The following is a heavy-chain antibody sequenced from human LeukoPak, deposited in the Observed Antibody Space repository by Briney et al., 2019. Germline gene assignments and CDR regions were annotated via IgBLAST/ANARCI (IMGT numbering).Heavy chain of an antibody. CDR2: IYYTGST. CDR3: AGTITIFGALGYFDY. D-gene: IGHD3-3*01. J-gene: IGHJ4*02. CDR1: GASISSGGYS. V-gene: IGHV4-31*03. Sequence: SETLSLTCTVSGASISSGGYSCSWVRQHPGKGLEWIGCIYYTGSTYYNPSLERRVTISVATSKNQFSLKVSSVTAADTAVYFCAGTITIFGALGYFDYWGQGTLVTVSS.